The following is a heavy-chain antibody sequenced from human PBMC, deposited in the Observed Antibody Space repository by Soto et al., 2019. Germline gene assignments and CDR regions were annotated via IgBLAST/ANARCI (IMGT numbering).Heavy chain of an antibody. J-gene: IGHJ6*02. CDR1: GFTFSSYA. CDR2: ISGSGGST. D-gene: IGHD2-15*01. CDR3: AKMHLKVGLRLYYYGMDV. Sequence: PGGSLRLSCAASGFTFSSYAMSWVRQAPGKGLEWVSAISGSGGSTYYADSVKGRFTISRDNSKNTMYLQMNSLRAEDTAVYYCAKMHLKVGLRLYYYGMDVWGQGTSGTVSS. V-gene: IGHV3-23*01.